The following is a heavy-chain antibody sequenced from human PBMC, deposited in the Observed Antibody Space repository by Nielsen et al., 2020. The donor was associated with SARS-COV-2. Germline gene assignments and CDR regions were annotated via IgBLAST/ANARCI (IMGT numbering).Heavy chain of an antibody. Sequence: GGSLRLSCAASGFTFSSYSMNWVRQAPGKGLEWVSSISSSSSYIYYADSVKGRFTISRDNAKNSLYLQMNSLRAEGTAVYYCARPRADFWSGYEYYFDYWGQGTLVTVSS. CDR1: GFTFSSYS. J-gene: IGHJ4*02. CDR3: ARPRADFWSGYEYYFDY. V-gene: IGHV3-21*01. CDR2: ISSSSSYI. D-gene: IGHD3-3*01.